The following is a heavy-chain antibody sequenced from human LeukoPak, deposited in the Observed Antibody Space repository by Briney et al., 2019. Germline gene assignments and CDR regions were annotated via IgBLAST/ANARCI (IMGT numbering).Heavy chain of an antibody. D-gene: IGHD2-2*01. CDR1: GFTFSGSW. CDR3: STHRAYAFDY. CDR2: IYSDGTGT. Sequence: TGGSLRLSCAASGFTFSGSWMHWVRQAPGKGLVWVSRIYSDGTGTTYADSVKGRFTISRDNAKNTLYLQMNTLRAEDTAVYYCSTHRAYAFDYWGQGVLVTVSS. V-gene: IGHV3-74*01. J-gene: IGHJ4*02.